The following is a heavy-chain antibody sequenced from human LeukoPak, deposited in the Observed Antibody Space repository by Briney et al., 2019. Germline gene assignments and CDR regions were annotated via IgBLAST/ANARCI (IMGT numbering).Heavy chain of an antibody. V-gene: IGHV4-39*07. CDR3: ARARWELINPNYYYYYYYYMDV. Sequence: SSETLSLTCTVSGGSISSSSYYWGWIRQPPGKGLEWIGSIYYSGSTYYNPSLKSRVTISVDTSKNQFSLKLSSVTAADTAVYYCARARWELINPNYYYYYYYYMDVWGKGTTVTVSS. J-gene: IGHJ6*03. CDR1: GGSISSSSYY. CDR2: IYYSGST. D-gene: IGHD1-26*01.